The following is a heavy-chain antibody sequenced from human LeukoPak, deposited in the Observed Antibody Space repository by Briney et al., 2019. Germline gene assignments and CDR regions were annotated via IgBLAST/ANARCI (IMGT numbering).Heavy chain of an antibody. V-gene: IGHV1-3*01. D-gene: IGHD2-2*01. CDR2: INAGNGNT. CDR1: QYTFTDYA. J-gene: IGHJ4*02. Sequence: ASVKVSCKASQYTFTDYAVHWVRQAPGQRLEWMGWINAGNGNTKYSQKFQGRVTITRDTSASTAYMELSSLRSEDTAVYYCAIGVVVPAAIPIWGQGTLVTVSS. CDR3: AIGVVVPAAIPI.